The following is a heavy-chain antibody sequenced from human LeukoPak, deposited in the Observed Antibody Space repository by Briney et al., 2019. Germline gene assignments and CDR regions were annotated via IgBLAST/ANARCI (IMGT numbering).Heavy chain of an antibody. V-gene: IGHV3-74*01. J-gene: IGHJ5*02. CDR2: INSDGSST. D-gene: IGHD2-8*01. CDR3: ARARLMNWFDP. Sequence: GGSLRLSCAASGFIFSTYWMHWVRQAPGKGLVWVSRINSDGSSTNYADSVKGRFIISRDNAKNTLYLQMNSLRADDTAVYYCARARLMNWFDPWGLGTLVTVSS. CDR1: GFIFSTYW.